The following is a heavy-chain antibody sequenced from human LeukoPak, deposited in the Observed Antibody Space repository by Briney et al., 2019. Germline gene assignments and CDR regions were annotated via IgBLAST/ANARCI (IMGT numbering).Heavy chain of an antibody. Sequence: ASVKVSCKVSGYTLTELSMHWVRQAPGKGLEWMGGFDPEDGETIYAQKFQGRVTMTEDTPTDTAYMELSSLRSEDTAVYYCATGVGATRWFDPWGQGTLVTVSS. CDR3: ATGVGATRWFDP. J-gene: IGHJ5*02. V-gene: IGHV1-24*01. CDR2: FDPEDGET. CDR1: GYTLTELS. D-gene: IGHD1-26*01.